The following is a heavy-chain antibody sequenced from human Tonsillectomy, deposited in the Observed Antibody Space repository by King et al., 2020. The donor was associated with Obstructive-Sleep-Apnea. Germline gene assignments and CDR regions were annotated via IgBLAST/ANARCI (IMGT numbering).Heavy chain of an antibody. CDR1: GGSISSYY. CDR2: IYYSGST. D-gene: IGHD3-22*01. V-gene: IGHV4-59*01. J-gene: IGHJ4*02. Sequence: VQLQESGPGLVKPSETLSLTCTVSGGSISSYYWSWIRQPPGKGLEWIGYIYYSGSTNYNPSLQSRVTISIDTSKNQFSLKLISVTAADTAVYYCASDWPPRDYDSSGLEYWVQGTLVTVSS. CDR3: ASDWPPRDYDSSGLEY.